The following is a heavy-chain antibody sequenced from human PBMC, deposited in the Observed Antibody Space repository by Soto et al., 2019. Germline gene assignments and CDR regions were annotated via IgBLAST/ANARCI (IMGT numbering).Heavy chain of an antibody. V-gene: IGHV3-7*01. CDR3: ATEVWVYYDFWSGYSDY. CDR2: IKEDGSDM. Sequence: GGSLRLSCAASGFTFSSYWMSWVRQALGMGLEWVANIKEDGSDMYYVDSVKGRFTISRDNAKNSLYLQMNSLRAEDTAVYYCATEVWVYYDFWSGYSDYWGQGTLVTVSS. D-gene: IGHD3-3*01. J-gene: IGHJ4*02. CDR1: GFTFSSYW.